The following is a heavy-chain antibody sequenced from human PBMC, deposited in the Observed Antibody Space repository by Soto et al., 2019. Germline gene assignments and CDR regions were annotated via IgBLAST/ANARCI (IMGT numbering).Heavy chain of an antibody. CDR2: ISGSGGNT. V-gene: IGHV3-23*01. D-gene: IGHD4-4*01. J-gene: IGHJ6*02. Sequence: VGSLRFSCAASGFTFSSYAMSWVRQAPGKGLEWVSAISGSGGNTYYADSVKGRFTISRDNSKNTLYLQMNSLRAEDTAVYYCAKDLDYSPATDYYYGMDVWGQGTTVTVSS. CDR3: AKDLDYSPATDYYYGMDV. CDR1: GFTFSSYA.